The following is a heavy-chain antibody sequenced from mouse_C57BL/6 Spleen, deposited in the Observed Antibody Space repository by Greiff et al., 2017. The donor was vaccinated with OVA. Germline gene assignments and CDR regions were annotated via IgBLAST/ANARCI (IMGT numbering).Heavy chain of an antibody. Sequence: VQLQQSGPELVKPGASVKISCKASGYTFTDYYMNWVKQSHGKSLEWIGDINPNNGGTSYNQKFKGKATLTVDKSSSTAYMELRSLTSEDSAVYYCARWKGFDYWGQGTTLTVSS. J-gene: IGHJ2*01. CDR3: ARWKGFDY. CDR1: GYTFTDYY. V-gene: IGHV1-26*01. CDR2: INPNNGGT.